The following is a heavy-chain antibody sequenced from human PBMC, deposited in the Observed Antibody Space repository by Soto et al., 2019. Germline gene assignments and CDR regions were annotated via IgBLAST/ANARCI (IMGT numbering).Heavy chain of an antibody. Sequence: GGSLRLSCAASGFTFSSYWMSWVRQAPGKGLEWVANIKQDGSEKYYVDSVKGRFTISRDNAKNSLYLQMNSLRAEDTAVYYCATQRGYSGYEARDWFDPWGQGTLVTVSS. V-gene: IGHV3-7*01. D-gene: IGHD5-12*01. J-gene: IGHJ5*02. CDR3: ATQRGYSGYEARDWFDP. CDR1: GFTFSSYW. CDR2: IKQDGSEK.